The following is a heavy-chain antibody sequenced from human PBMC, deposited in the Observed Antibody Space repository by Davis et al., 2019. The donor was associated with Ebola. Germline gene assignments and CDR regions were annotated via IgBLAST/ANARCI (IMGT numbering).Heavy chain of an antibody. J-gene: IGHJ6*03. Sequence: LRLSCTVSGGSISSGDYYWSWIRQPPGKGLEWIGYIYYSGSTYYNPSLKSRVTISVDTSKNQFSLKLSSVTAADTAVYYCARERCSSTSCYYYYYYYMDVWGKGTTVTVSS. CDR1: GGSISSGDYY. CDR2: IYYSGST. V-gene: IGHV4-30-4*01. D-gene: IGHD2-2*01. CDR3: ARERCSSTSCYYYYYYYMDV.